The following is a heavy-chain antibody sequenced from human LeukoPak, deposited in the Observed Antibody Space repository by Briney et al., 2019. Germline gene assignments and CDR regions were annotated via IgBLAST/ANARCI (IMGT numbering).Heavy chain of an antibody. CDR1: GGSISTSY. J-gene: IGHJ4*02. CDR3: AGGGCHQPLDY. V-gene: IGHV4-59*01. D-gene: IGHD2-2*01. CDR2: IYYSGST. Sequence: PSETLSLTCTVSGGSISTSYWTWIRQPPGKGLEWIGYIYYSGSTNYNPSLKSQVTISLDTSKNQFSLKVTSLPASDTAVYYCAGGGCHQPLDYGGKETLVPVSS.